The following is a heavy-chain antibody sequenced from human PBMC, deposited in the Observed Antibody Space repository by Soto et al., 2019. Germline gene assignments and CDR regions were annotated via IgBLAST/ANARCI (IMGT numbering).Heavy chain of an antibody. D-gene: IGHD6-19*01. Sequence: QVQLVESGGGVVQPGRSLRLSCAASGFTFSSYGMHWVRQAPGKGLEWVAIIWYDGSNNYYAESVKGRFTISRDNSKNTLYLQMNSLRAEDTAVYYWARDKAGYNSGWYFYGMDVWGQGTTVTVSS. V-gene: IGHV3-33*01. CDR2: IWYDGSNN. CDR3: ARDKAGYNSGWYFYGMDV. J-gene: IGHJ6*02. CDR1: GFTFSSYG.